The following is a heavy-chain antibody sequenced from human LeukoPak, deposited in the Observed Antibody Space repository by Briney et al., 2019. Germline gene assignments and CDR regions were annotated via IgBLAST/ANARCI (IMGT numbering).Heavy chain of an antibody. Sequence: PSETLSLTCAVYGGSFSGYYWTWIRQPPGKGLEWIREINHSGSTNYNPSLKSRVTISVDTSKNQFSLKLRSVTAADTAVYYCARGSVSGQYYGSGSYYARWGQGTLVTVSS. J-gene: IGHJ4*02. D-gene: IGHD3-10*01. CDR3: ARGSVSGQYYGSGSYYAR. V-gene: IGHV4-34*01. CDR2: INHSGST. CDR1: GGSFSGYY.